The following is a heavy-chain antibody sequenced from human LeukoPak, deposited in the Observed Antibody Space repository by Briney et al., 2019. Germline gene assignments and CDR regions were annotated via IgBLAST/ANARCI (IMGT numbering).Heavy chain of an antibody. CDR1: SDSISGYD. D-gene: IGHD3-10*01. V-gene: IGHV4-59*12. J-gene: IGHJ4*02. Sequence: SETLSLTCAVSSDSISGYDWSWIRQPPGKGLEWIGYIYYSGSTKYNPSLKSRVTISVDTSKNQFSLKLSSVTAADTAVYYCARAISQSGYFDYWGQGTLVTVSS. CDR3: ARAISQSGYFDY. CDR2: IYYSGST.